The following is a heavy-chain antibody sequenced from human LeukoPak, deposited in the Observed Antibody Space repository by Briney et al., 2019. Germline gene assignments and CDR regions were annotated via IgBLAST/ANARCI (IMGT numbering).Heavy chain of an antibody. V-gene: IGHV4-59*05. J-gene: IGHJ4*02. CDR1: GGSISSYY. D-gene: IGHD6-19*01. CDR2: IYYSGST. CDR3: AVQVGSSGFY. Sequence: SETLSLTCTVSGGSISSYYWSWIRQPPGKGLEWIGSIYYSGSTYYNPSLKSRVTISVDTSKNQFSLKLSSVTAADTAVYYCAVQVGSSGFYWGQGTLVTVSS.